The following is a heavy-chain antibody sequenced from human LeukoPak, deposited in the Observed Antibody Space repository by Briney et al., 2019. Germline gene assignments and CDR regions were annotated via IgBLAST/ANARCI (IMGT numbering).Heavy chain of an antibody. CDR3: ARDRSQLTGFDY. J-gene: IGHJ4*02. Sequence: PGRSLRLSCAASGFTFSSYGMHWVRQAPGKGLEWVSIIWYDGSNTYYADSVKGRFTISRDNSKNTLYLQMNSLRAEDTALYYCARDRSQLTGFDYWGQGTLVTVSS. CDR1: GFTFSSYG. V-gene: IGHV3-33*01. CDR2: IWYDGSNT. D-gene: IGHD2-2*01.